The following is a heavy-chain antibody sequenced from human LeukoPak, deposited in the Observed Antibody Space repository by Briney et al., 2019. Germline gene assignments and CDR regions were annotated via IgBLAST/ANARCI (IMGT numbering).Heavy chain of an antibody. D-gene: IGHD7-27*01. CDR1: GGTFSSYA. Sequence: SVKVSCKASGGTFSSYAISWVRQAPGQGLEWMGGIIPTFGTANYAQKFQGRVTITTDESTSTAYMELSSLRSEDTAVYYCASWSGDRGYYYYMDVWGKGTTVTVSS. CDR2: IIPTFGTA. V-gene: IGHV1-69*05. CDR3: ASWSGDRGYYYYMDV. J-gene: IGHJ6*03.